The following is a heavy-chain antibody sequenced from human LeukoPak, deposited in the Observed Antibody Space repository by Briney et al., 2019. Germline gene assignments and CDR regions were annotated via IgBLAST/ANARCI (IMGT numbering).Heavy chain of an antibody. Sequence: SQTLSLTCTVSGGSISSGSYYWSWIRQPAGKGLEWIGRIYTSGSTNYNPSLKSRVTISVDTSKNQFSLKLSSVTAADTAVYYCARGLSSGWYYFDYWGQRTLVTLSS. CDR2: IYTSGST. CDR3: ARGLSSGWYYFDY. CDR1: GGSISSGSYY. D-gene: IGHD6-19*01. J-gene: IGHJ4*02. V-gene: IGHV4-61*02.